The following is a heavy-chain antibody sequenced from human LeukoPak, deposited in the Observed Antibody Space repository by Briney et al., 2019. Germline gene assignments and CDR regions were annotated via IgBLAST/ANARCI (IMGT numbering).Heavy chain of an antibody. J-gene: IGHJ3*02. V-gene: IGHV1-2*02. D-gene: IGHD4-23*01. CDR2: SNPHSGGA. Sequence: ASVKVSCKASGYTFTGHYMHWVRQAPGQGLEWMGWSNPHSGGAVYAQGSQGRVTMTRDTSISTAYMELSRLGSDDTAVYYCARFEDYGGNRDVFDIWGQGTLVTVSS. CDR3: ARFEDYGGNRDVFDI. CDR1: GYTFTGHY.